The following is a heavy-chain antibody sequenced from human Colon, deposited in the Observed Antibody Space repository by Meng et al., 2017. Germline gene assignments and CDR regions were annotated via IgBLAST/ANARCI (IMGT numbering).Heavy chain of an antibody. J-gene: IGHJ4*02. CDR3: TTWYGEY. CDR2: TYYRSEWQN. V-gene: IGHV6-1*01. CDR1: GDSVSSNRAL. D-gene: IGHD3-10*01. Sequence: QVQLQQSGPGLVKPSPTLSLTCASSGDSVSSNRALWHWVRQSPSRGLEWLGQTYYRSEWQNHYGVSVKSRITINADTSRNHFSLHLNSVTPEDTAVYYCTTWYGEYWGQGTLVTVSS.